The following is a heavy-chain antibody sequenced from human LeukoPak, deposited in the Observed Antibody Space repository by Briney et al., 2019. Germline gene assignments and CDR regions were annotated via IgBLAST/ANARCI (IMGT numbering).Heavy chain of an antibody. CDR3: ARAEENYDFWSGYLNWFDP. CDR2: IYYSGST. CDR1: GGSISSYY. V-gene: IGHV4-59*01. Sequence: SETLSLTCTVSGGSISSYYWSWIRQPPGKGLEWIGYIYYSGSTNYNPSLKSRVTISVDTSKNQFSPKLSSVTAADTAVYYCARAEENYDFWSGYLNWFDPWGQGTLVTVSS. J-gene: IGHJ5*02. D-gene: IGHD3-3*01.